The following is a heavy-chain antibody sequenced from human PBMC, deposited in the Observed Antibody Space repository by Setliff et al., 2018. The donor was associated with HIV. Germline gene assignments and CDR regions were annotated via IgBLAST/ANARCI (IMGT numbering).Heavy chain of an antibody. V-gene: IGHV4-4*07. CDR2: LFTSGKP. J-gene: IGHJ3*02. D-gene: IGHD3-3*01. CDR1: GGSITSHY. CDR3: ARGGSRPQRTILQLLQWPDALDI. Sequence: PSETLSLTCIVSGGSITSHYWNWIRHPAGKGLEGIGSLFTSGKPNYSPSLKSRVTMSVDVSKTELSLKLSSVAAADTAVYYCARGGSRPQRTILQLLQWPDALDIWGRGTMVTVSS.